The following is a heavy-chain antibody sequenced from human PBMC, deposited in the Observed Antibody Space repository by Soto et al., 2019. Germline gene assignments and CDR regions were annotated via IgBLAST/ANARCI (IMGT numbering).Heavy chain of an antibody. CDR3: ARDAGSSGWYKYYSGMDV. CDR2: IYHSGST. Sequence: AETLSLTCAVSGGSISSSNWWSWVRQPPGKGLEWIGEIYHSGSTNYNPSLKSRVTISVDKSKNQYSLKLSSVTAADTAVYYCARDAGSSGWYKYYSGMDVCGQDTTVTVSS. J-gene: IGHJ6*02. V-gene: IGHV4-4*02. CDR1: GGSISSSNW. D-gene: IGHD6-19*01.